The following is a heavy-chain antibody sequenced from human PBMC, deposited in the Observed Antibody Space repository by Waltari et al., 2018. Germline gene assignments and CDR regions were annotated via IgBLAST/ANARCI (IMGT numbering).Heavy chain of an antibody. CDR2: INWNGGST. CDR3: ARGPSWYEGWGIDY. CDR1: GFTFDDYG. D-gene: IGHD6-13*01. Sequence: EVQLVESGGGVVRPGGSMRLSCAASGFTFDDYGMSWVRQAPGKGVVWVSGINWNGGSTGYADSVKGRFTISRDNAKNSLYLQMNSLRAEDTALYHCARGPSWYEGWGIDYWGQGTLVTVSS. V-gene: IGHV3-20*01. J-gene: IGHJ4*02.